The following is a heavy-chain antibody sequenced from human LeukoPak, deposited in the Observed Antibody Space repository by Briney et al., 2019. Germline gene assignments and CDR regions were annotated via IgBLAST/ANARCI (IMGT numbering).Heavy chain of an antibody. CDR2: ISGSGGST. CDR3: AKDTPVAYYYDSSGYPGDV. J-gene: IGHJ6*04. Sequence: PGGSLRLSCAASGFTLSSYAMSWVGQAAGKGVEWVSGISGSGGSTYYADSVKGRFTISRDNSKNTLYLQMNSLRAEDTAVYYCAKDTPVAYYYDSSGYPGDVWGKGTTVTVSS. CDR1: GFTLSSYA. D-gene: IGHD3-22*01. V-gene: IGHV3-23*01.